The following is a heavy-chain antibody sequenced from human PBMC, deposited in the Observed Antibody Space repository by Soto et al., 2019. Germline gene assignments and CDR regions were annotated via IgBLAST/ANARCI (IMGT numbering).Heavy chain of an antibody. Sequence: ASVKVSCKASGYTFTSYDINWLRQATGQGLEWMGWMNPNSGNTGYAQKFQGRVTMTRNTSISTAYMELSSLRSEDTAVYYCARAYYDFWSGYYNWFDPWGQGTLVTVSS. D-gene: IGHD3-3*01. CDR3: ARAYYDFWSGYYNWFDP. J-gene: IGHJ5*02. CDR1: GYTFTSYD. CDR2: MNPNSGNT. V-gene: IGHV1-8*01.